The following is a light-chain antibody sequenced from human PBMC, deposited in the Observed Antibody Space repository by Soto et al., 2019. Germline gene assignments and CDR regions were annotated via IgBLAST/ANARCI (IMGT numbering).Light chain of an antibody. CDR3: QQYNSYSWT. V-gene: IGKV1-5*01. J-gene: IGKJ1*01. CDR2: DAS. Sequence: DIQMTQSASTLSASVGDRVTITCRASQSISSWLAWYQQKPGKAPKLLIYDASSLESGVPSRFSGSGSGTEFTLTINSLQPDDFATYYCQQYNSYSWTFGQGTKVEIK. CDR1: QSISSW.